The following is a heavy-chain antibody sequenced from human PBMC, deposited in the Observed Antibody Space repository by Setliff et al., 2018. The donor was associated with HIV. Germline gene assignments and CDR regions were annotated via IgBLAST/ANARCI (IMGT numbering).Heavy chain of an antibody. CDR2: IYTSGST. CDR1: GGSISSGSYY. Sequence: SETLSLTCTVSGGSISSGSYYWSWIRQPAGKGLECIGHIYTSGSTNYNPSLKSRVTISVDTSKNQFSLKLSSVTAADTAVYYCARECGSYSGDDAFDIWGQGTMVTVSS. D-gene: IGHD1-26*01. CDR3: ARECGSYSGDDAFDI. V-gene: IGHV4-61*09. J-gene: IGHJ3*02.